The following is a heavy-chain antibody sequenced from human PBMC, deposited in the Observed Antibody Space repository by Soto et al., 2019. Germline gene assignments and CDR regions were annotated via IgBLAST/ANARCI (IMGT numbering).Heavy chain of an antibody. Sequence: QVQLQQWGAGLLKPSETLSLTCAVYGGSFSGYYWSWIRQPPGKGLEWIGEINHSGRTNYNPSLKSRVTISVDXXKXQXXLKLSSVTAADTAVYYCARGSLVLMVWQQLYYFDYWGQGTLVTVSS. CDR2: INHSGRT. J-gene: IGHJ4*02. CDR3: ARGSLVLMVWQQLYYFDY. CDR1: GGSFSGYY. D-gene: IGHD6-13*01. V-gene: IGHV4-34*01.